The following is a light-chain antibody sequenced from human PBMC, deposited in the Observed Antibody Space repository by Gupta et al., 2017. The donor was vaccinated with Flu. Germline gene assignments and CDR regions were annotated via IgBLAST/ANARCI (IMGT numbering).Light chain of an antibody. V-gene: IGKV3-15*01. Sequence: ATLSVSPGERATLSCRASLTVSSNLAWYQQKPGQAPRLLIYGASSRATGIPARFSGSGSGTEITLTISSLQSEDFAVYYCQQYNNWPPWTFGQRTKVEIK. CDR3: QQYNNWPPWT. CDR1: LTVSSN. CDR2: GAS. J-gene: IGKJ1*01.